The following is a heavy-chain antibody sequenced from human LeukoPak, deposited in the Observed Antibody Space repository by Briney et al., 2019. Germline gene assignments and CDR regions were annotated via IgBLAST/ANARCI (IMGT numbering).Heavy chain of an antibody. D-gene: IGHD6-19*01. V-gene: IGHV4-61*08. CDR1: GGSISSGGYY. Sequence: PSQTLSLTCTVSGGSISSGGYYWSWVRQPPGKGLEWIGYIYYSGSTNYNPSLKSRVTISVDTSKNQFSLKLSSVTAADTAVYYCASQPAVAGHYYYYYGMDVWGQGTTVTVSS. CDR2: IYYSGST. J-gene: IGHJ6*02. CDR3: ASQPAVAGHYYYYYGMDV.